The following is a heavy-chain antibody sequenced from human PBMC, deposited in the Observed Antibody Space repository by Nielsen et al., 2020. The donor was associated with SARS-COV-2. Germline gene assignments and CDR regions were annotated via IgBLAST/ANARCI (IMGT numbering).Heavy chain of an antibody. CDR2: ISSSSSTI. CDR3: ARDIGTAAMGPSYYYYYGMDV. J-gene: IGHJ6*02. D-gene: IGHD6-13*01. V-gene: IGHV3-48*01. Sequence: GESLKISCAASGFTFSSYSMNWVRQAPGKGLEWVSYISSSSSTIYYADSVKGRFTISRDNAKNSLYLQMNSLRAEDTAVYYCARDIGTAAMGPSYYYYYGMDVWGQGTTVTVSS. CDR1: GFTFSSYS.